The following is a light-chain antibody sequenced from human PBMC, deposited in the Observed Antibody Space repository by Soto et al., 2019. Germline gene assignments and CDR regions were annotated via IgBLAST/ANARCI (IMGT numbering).Light chain of an antibody. CDR3: QRYNRWPLA. J-gene: IGKJ4*01. CDR1: QGIGST. Sequence: EIVMTQSPATLSVSPGERATLSCRASQGIGSTLAWYQQKPGQTPRLLIYDAYIRATGVPARFSASGSGTEFTLTINSLQSEDFAVYSCQRYNRWPLAFGGGNKVEIK. CDR2: DAY. V-gene: IGKV3-15*01.